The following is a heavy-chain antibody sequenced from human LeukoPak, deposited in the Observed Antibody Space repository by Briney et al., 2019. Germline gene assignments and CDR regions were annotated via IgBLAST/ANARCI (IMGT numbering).Heavy chain of an antibody. J-gene: IGHJ6*02. Sequence: GGSLRLSCAGSGFSFSSYGMHWVRQAPGKGLEWVAVIWYDGSNKYYADSVKGRFTISRDNSKNTLYLQMNSLRPDDTAVYYCARGHRGVVVTIYQYYGMDVWGQGTTVTVSS. CDR1: GFSFSSYG. D-gene: IGHD2-21*02. V-gene: IGHV3-33*01. CDR2: IWYDGSNK. CDR3: ARGHRGVVVTIYQYYGMDV.